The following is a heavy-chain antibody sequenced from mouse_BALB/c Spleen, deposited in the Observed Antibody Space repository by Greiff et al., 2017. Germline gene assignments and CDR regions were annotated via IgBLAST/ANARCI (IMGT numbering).Heavy chain of an antibody. CDR3: ARDLDSSGYWFAY. CDR1: GFSLTSYG. J-gene: IGHJ3*01. CDR2: IWAGGST. V-gene: IGHV2-9*02. Sequence: VQGVESGPGLVAPSQSLSITCTVSGFSLTSYGVHWVRQPPGKGLEWLGVIWAGGSTNYNSALMSRLSISKDNSKSQVFLKMNSLQTDDTAMYYCARDLDSSGYWFAYWGQGTLVTVSA. D-gene: IGHD3-2*01.